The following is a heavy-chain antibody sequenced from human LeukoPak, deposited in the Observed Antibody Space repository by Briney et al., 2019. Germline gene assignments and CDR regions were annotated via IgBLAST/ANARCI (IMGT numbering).Heavy chain of an antibody. J-gene: IGHJ3*02. CDR1: GGSISSSSYY. CDR2: IYYSGST. V-gene: IGHV4-39*01. D-gene: IGHD5-12*01. Sequence: EXLSLTXTVSGGSISSSSYYWGWIRQPPGKGLEWIGSIYYSGSTYYNPSLKSRVTISVDTSKNQFSLKLSSVTAADTAVYYCARHGFLVATISAAFDIWGQGTMVTVSS. CDR3: ARHGFLVATISAAFDI.